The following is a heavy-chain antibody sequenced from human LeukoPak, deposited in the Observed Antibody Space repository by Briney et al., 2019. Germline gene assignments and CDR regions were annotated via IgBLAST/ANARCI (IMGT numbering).Heavy chain of an antibody. J-gene: IGHJ4*02. Sequence: GGSLRLSCVASGFTVSSNYMSWVRQAPGKGLEWVSVIYSGGSTYYADSVKGRFTISRDNSKNTLYLQMNSLRAEDTAVYYCARGVAAPYFDYWGQGTLVTVSS. CDR3: ARGVAAPYFDY. D-gene: IGHD6-13*01. CDR1: GFTVSSNY. V-gene: IGHV3-66*01. CDR2: IYSGGST.